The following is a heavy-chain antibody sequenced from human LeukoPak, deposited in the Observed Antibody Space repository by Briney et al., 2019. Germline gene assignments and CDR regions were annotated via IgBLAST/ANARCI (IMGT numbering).Heavy chain of an antibody. J-gene: IGHJ6*03. CDR1: GYSFTSYG. V-gene: IGHV1-18*01. CDR2: ISPYKGNT. D-gene: IGHD2-2*01. Sequence: ASVKVSCKASGYSFTSYGISWVRQAPGQGLEWMGWISPYKGNTNYTQNLQGRVTMTTDASTRTSYMGLRSLRSEDTAVYYCARGGYCSSTSCLSGWDFHYYMDVWGKGTTVTVSS. CDR3: ARGGYCSSTSCLSGWDFHYYMDV.